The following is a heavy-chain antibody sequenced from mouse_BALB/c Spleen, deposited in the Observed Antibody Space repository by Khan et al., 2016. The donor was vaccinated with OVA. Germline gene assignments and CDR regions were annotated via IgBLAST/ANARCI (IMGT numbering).Heavy chain of an antibody. J-gene: IGHJ4*01. CDR3: ASAKDCCSGLYAMDY. CDR1: GFTFTSYW. V-gene: IGHV1S41*01. CDR2: IAPGSGST. D-gene: IGHD1-1*01. Sequence: DLVMPGAAVTLSCKASGFTFTSYWINWIKQRPGQGLEWIGRIAPGSGSTSYNDLFQGKARLTVDTSSSTAYIQLSSLSSEATAVYFYASAKDCCSGLYAMDYWGQGTSVTVSA.